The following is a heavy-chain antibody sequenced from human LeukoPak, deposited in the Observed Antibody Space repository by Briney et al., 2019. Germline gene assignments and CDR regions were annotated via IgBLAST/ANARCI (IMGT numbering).Heavy chain of an antibody. CDR1: GGSFSGYY. D-gene: IGHD6-13*01. V-gene: IGHV4-34*01. J-gene: IGHJ4*02. Sequence: SETLSLTCAVYGGSFSGYYWSWIRQPPGKGLEWIGEINHCESTNYNPSLKSRVTISVDTSNKNQFSLKLSSVTAADTAVYYCARSLGISSWYNWGQGTLVTVSS. CDR3: ARSLGISSWYN. CDR2: INHCEST.